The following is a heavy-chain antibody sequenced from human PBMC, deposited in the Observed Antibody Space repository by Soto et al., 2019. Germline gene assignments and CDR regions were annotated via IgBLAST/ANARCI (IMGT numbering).Heavy chain of an antibody. V-gene: IGHV3-11*01. CDR2: ISGSAGTI. D-gene: IGHD3-16*01. CDR1: GFNFSDYY. CDR3: ARTLDLWGWFDS. Sequence: QVRVVESGGGLVKPGGSLRLSCAASGFNFSDYYMTWIRQSPGKGLEWISFISGSAGTIYYADAVKGRFTISMDNAKNPLFLQLSSLRAEDPAVYSCARTLDLWGWFDSWGQGTLVTVSS. J-gene: IGHJ5*01.